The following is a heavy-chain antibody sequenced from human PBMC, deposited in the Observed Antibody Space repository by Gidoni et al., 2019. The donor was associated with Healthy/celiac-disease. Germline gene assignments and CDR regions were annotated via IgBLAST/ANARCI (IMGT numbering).Heavy chain of an antibody. V-gene: IGHV4-39*01. CDR3: ATTDTAMVEGDAFDI. D-gene: IGHD5-18*01. Sequence: QLQLQESGPGLVKPSETLSLTCTVSGGSISSSSYYWGWIRQPPGKGLEWIGSIYYSGSTYYNPSLKSRVTISVDTSKNQFSLKLSSVTAADTAVYYCATTDTAMVEGDAFDIWGQGTMVTVSS. CDR1: GGSISSSSYY. CDR2: IYYSGST. J-gene: IGHJ3*02.